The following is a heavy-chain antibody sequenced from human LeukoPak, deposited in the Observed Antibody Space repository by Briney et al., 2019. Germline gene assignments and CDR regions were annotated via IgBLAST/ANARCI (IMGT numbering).Heavy chain of an antibody. V-gene: IGHV3-15*05. J-gene: IGHJ4*01. CDR2: IKRKTHGGTT. Sequence: GGSLRLSCATSGFDFSDAWMSWVRQAPGKGLGWVGRIKRKTHGGTTQYGAPVKGRFAISREDSKNTLYLQMNSLTTEDTGVYFCTTEVVVTSYFDFWGHGALVTVFS. CDR1: GFDFSDAW. D-gene: IGHD2-21*02. CDR3: TTEVVVTSYFDF.